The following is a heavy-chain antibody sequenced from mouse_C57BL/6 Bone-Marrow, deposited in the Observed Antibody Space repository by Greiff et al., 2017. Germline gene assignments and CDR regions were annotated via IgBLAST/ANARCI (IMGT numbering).Heavy chain of an antibody. CDR2: IFPGSGST. CDR1: GYTFTDYY. CDR3: ARSDHRDDGGLYAMDY. Sequence: VKLQQSGPELVKPGASVKISCKASGYTFTDYYINWVKQRPGQGLEWIGWIFPGSGSTYYNEKFKGKATLTVDKSSSTAYMLLSSLTSEDSAVYFCARSDHRDDGGLYAMDYWGQGTSVTVSS. J-gene: IGHJ4*01. D-gene: IGHD2-3*01. V-gene: IGHV1-75*01.